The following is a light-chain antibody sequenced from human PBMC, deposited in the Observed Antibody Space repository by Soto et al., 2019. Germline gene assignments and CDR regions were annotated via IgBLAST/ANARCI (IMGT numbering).Light chain of an antibody. CDR2: QVS. CDR3: MQGTHWPIT. J-gene: IGKJ5*01. CDR1: RSLVHSDGNIY. Sequence: DVVLTQSPLSLSVTLGQPASISCGSSRSLVHSDGNIYLIWFQQRPGQSPRRLIYQVSNRDSGVPDRFSGSGAGTDFTLKISRVEAEDVGVYYCMQGTHWPITFGQGTRLEIK. V-gene: IGKV2-30*02.